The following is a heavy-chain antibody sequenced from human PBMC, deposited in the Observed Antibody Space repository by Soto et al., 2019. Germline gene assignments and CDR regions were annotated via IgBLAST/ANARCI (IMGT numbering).Heavy chain of an antibody. CDR1: GGTFSSYT. J-gene: IGHJ4*02. V-gene: IGHV1-69*02. Sequence: QVQLVQSGAEVKKPGSSVKVSCKASGGTFSSYTISWVRQAPGQGLEWMGRIIPILGIANYAQKFQGRVTITADKSTSTAYMELSSLRSDDTAVYYCARVDGMVRGVIGVYWGQGTLVTVSS. D-gene: IGHD3-10*01. CDR3: ARVDGMVRGVIGVY. CDR2: IIPILGIA.